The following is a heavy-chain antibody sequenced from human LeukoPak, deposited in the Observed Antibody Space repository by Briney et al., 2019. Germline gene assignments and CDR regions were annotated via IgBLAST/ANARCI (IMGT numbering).Heavy chain of an antibody. J-gene: IGHJ6*03. CDR3: ARGPYWPNIVVVPENYYMDV. Sequence: GASVKVSCKASGYTFTSYDINWVRQATGQGLEWMGWMNPNSGNTGYAQKFQGRVTITRNTSISTVYMELSSLRSEDTAVYYCARGPYWPNIVVVPENYYMDVWGKGTTVTVSS. V-gene: IGHV1-8*03. D-gene: IGHD2-2*01. CDR1: GYTFTSYD. CDR2: MNPNSGNT.